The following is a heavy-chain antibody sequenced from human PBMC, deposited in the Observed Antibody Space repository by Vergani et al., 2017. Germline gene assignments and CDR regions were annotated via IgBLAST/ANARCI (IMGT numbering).Heavy chain of an antibody. V-gene: IGHV3-33*01. CDR1: GFTFSSYG. Sequence: QVQLVESGGGVVQPGRSLRLSCAASGFTFSSYGMHWVRQAPGKGLEWVAVIWYDGSNKYYADSVKGRFNISRDNCKNTLYLQMNSLRAEDTAVYYCARDRRYCSSTSCPVVGWFDPWGQGTLVTVSS. D-gene: IGHD2-2*01. CDR3: ARDRRYCSSTSCPVVGWFDP. J-gene: IGHJ5*02. CDR2: IWYDGSNK.